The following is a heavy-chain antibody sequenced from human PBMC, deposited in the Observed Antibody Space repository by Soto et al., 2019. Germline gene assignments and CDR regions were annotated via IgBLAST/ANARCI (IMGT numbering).Heavy chain of an antibody. CDR3: ARDPLYDSSGYYVGGGMDV. V-gene: IGHV1-2*02. Sequence: ASVKVSCKASGDTFTANYIHWVRQAPGQGFEWMGWINPQSGGTNYPQKFQGRVTMTRDTSLSTVYMTLIRLTSDDTAVYYCARDPLYDSSGYYVGGGMDVWGQGTTVTVSS. J-gene: IGHJ6*02. CDR2: INPQSGGT. CDR1: GDTFTANY. D-gene: IGHD3-22*01.